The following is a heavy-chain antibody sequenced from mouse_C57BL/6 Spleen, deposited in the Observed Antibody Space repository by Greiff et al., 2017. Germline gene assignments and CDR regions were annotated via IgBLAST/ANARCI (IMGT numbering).Heavy chain of an antibody. V-gene: IGHV1-64*01. CDR3: AKDYGSRSYYAMDY. CDR2: IHPNSGST. J-gene: IGHJ4*01. CDR1: GYTFTSYW. D-gene: IGHD1-1*01. Sequence: QVQLQQPGAELVKPGASVKLSCKASGYTFTSYWMHWVKQRPGQGLEWIGMIHPNSGSTNYNEKFKSKATLTVDKSSSTAYMQLSSLTSEDSAVYYCAKDYGSRSYYAMDYWGQGTSGTVSS.